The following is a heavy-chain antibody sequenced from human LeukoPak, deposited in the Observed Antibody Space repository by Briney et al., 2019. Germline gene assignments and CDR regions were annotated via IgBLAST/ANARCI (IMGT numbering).Heavy chain of an antibody. D-gene: IGHD4/OR15-4a*01. CDR3: GRMISANFYFYYGMDV. Sequence: PSETLSLTCTVSGDSISSSSSYWGWIRQPPGKGLEWIGSISYGGNTYYNPSLKSRVSTSVDTSKNQFSLKLSSVTAADTAVYYCGRMISANFYFYYGMDVWGQGTTVTVSS. V-gene: IGHV4-39*01. CDR2: ISYGGNT. CDR1: GDSISSSSSY. J-gene: IGHJ6*02.